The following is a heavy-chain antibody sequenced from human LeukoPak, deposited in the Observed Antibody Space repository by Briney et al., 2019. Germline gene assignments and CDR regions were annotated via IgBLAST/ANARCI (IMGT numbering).Heavy chain of an antibody. CDR2: IWYGGSNK. Sequence: GGSLRLSCAASGFTFSSYGMHWVRQAPGKGLEWVAVIWYGGSNKYYADSVKGRFTISRDNSKNTLYLQMNSLRAEDTAVYYCAMSNLEWLLRTWGQGTMVTVSS. CDR3: AMSNLEWLLRT. J-gene: IGHJ3*01. V-gene: IGHV3-33*08. D-gene: IGHD3-3*01. CDR1: GFTFSSYG.